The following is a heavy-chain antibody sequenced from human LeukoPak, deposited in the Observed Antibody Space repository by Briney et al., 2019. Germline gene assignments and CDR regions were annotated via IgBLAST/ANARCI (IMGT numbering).Heavy chain of an antibody. CDR2: IHYTGTT. V-gene: IGHV4-59*08. CDR3: ARHNDYYVVGGMDV. Sequence: SETLSLTCTVSGDSISGFHWSWIRQPPGKGLEWIGYIHYTGTTNYNPSLKSRVTISVDTSKNQFSLKLSSVTAADTAVYYCARHNDYYVVGGMDVWGQGTTVTVSS. D-gene: IGHD3-10*02. CDR1: GDSISGFH. J-gene: IGHJ6*02.